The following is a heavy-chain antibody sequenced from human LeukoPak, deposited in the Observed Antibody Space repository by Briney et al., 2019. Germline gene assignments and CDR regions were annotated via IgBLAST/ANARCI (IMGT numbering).Heavy chain of an antibody. V-gene: IGHV4-38-2*01. Sequence: PSETLSLTRAVSGYSISSGYYWGWIRPPPGKGLEWIGSIYHSGSTYYNPSLKSRVTISVDTSKNQFSLKLSSVTAADTAVYYCARPYYDFWSGNENWFDPWGQGTLITVSS. CDR3: ARPYYDFWSGNENWFDP. CDR1: GYSISSGYY. D-gene: IGHD3-3*01. J-gene: IGHJ5*02. CDR2: IYHSGST.